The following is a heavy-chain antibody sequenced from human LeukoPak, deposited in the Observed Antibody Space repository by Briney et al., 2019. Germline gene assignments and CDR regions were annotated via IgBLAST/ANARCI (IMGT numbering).Heavy chain of an antibody. D-gene: IGHD4-17*01. Sequence: GGSLRLSCAASGFTFTTYSMNWVRQAPGKGLEWVSYISGSTSNIKYADSVMGRFTISRDNTKNSLYQQMNSLRDEDTAVYYCARDLYGDYSFDYWGQGTLVTVSS. CDR2: ISGSTSNI. CDR3: ARDLYGDYSFDY. V-gene: IGHV3-48*02. J-gene: IGHJ4*02. CDR1: GFTFTTYS.